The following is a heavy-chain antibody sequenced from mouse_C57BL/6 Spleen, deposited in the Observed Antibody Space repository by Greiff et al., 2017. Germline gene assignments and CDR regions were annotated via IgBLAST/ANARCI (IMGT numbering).Heavy chain of an antibody. J-gene: IGHJ4*01. D-gene: IGHD2-4*01. V-gene: IGHV1-80*01. CDR2: IYPGDGDT. CDR3: ARGGYDYDKGYAMDY. Sequence: QVHVKQSGAELVKPGASVKISCKASGYAFSSYWMNWVKQRPGKGLEWIGQIYPGDGDTNYNGKFKGKATLTADKSSSTAYMQLSSLTSEDSAVYFCARGGYDYDKGYAMDYWGQGTSVTVSS. CDR1: GYAFSSYW.